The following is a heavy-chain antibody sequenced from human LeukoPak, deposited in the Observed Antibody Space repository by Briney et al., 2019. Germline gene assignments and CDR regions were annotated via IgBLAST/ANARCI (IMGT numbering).Heavy chain of an antibody. CDR2: ISGSGGST. J-gene: IGHJ4*02. Sequence: GGSLRLSCAASGFTFSSYAMSWVRQAPGKGLEWVSAISGSGGSTYYADSVKGRFTISRDNSKNTLYLQMDSLRAEDTAVYYCAKESLGVVPANKYFDYWGQGTLVTVPS. D-gene: IGHD2-21*02. CDR3: AKESLGVVPANKYFDY. CDR1: GFTFSSYA. V-gene: IGHV3-23*01.